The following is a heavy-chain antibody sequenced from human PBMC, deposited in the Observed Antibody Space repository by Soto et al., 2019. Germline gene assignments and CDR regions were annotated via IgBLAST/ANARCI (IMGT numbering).Heavy chain of an antibody. D-gene: IGHD6-19*01. CDR2: IGGSGAGT. V-gene: IGHV3-23*01. CDR1: GFTFSSYA. J-gene: IGHJ4*02. Sequence: EVQLLESGGGLVQPGGSLRLSCAASGFTFSSYAMSWVRQAPGKALDWVSGIGGSGAGTNYADSVKGRFTIFRDNCKNTLYLHMSSVRAEARALYCCARGGGIAVAGTHLDYWGLGTLVTFAS. CDR3: ARGGGIAVAGTHLDY.